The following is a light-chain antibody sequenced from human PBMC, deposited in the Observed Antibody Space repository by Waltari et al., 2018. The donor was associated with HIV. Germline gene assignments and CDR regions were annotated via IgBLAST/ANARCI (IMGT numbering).Light chain of an antibody. CDR3: LQYGSSIT. CDR1: QSVSSSY. V-gene: IGKV3-20*01. J-gene: IGKJ5*01. CDR2: AAS. Sequence: ESVLTQSPGTLSLSPGERATLSCRASQSVSSSYLAWYQQKAGQAPRLLIYAASSRATGIPARFSGRGSGTDFTLSISRLEPEDFAVYFCLQYGSSITFGQGTRLEIK.